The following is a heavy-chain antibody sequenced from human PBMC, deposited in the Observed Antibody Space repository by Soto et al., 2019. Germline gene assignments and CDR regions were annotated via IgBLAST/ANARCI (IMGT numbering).Heavy chain of an antibody. Sequence: PGGSLRLSCAASGFTFSSYAMSWVRQAPGKGLEWVSAISGSGGSTYYADSVKGRFTISRDNSKNTLYLQMNSLRAEDTAVYYCAKDFRTPSSRYCSGGSCYPFDYWGQGTLVTVSS. CDR3: AKDFRTPSSRYCSGGSCYPFDY. D-gene: IGHD2-15*01. CDR2: ISGSGGST. CDR1: GFTFSSYA. J-gene: IGHJ4*02. V-gene: IGHV3-23*01.